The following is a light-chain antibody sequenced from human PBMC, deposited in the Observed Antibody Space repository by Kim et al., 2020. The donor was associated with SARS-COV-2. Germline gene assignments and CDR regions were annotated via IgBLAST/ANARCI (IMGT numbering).Light chain of an antibody. CDR3: QQYSTYTLT. CDR2: AAS. Sequence: ASVGDRVSISRRASEDICDYVYSCQKKPGKDPQSVIYAASSLQSGVPSKGSGSGSGTDFTLTISSLQPEDFASYYCQQYSTYTLTFGQGTKVEIK. V-gene: IGKV1-16*02. CDR1: EDICDY. J-gene: IGKJ1*01.